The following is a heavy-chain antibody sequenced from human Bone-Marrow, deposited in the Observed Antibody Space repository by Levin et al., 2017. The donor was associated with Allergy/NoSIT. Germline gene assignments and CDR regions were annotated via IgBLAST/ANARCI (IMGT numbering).Heavy chain of an antibody. V-gene: IGHV3-21*01. J-gene: IGHJ5*02. D-gene: IGHD3-16*01. Sequence: GGSLRLSCAASGFTFSSYSMNWVRQAPGKGLEWVSSISSSSSYIYYADSVKGRFTISRDNAKNSLYLQMNSLRAEDTAVYYCARAVGDPNDGDWFDPWGQGTLVTVSS. CDR3: ARAVGDPNDGDWFDP. CDR2: ISSSSSYI. CDR1: GFTFSSYS.